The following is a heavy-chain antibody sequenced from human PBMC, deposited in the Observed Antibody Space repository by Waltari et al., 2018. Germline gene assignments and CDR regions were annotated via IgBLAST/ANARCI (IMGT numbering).Heavy chain of an antibody. Sequence: QVQLVESGGGVVQPGRSLRLSCAASGFTFSSYGMHWVRQAPGKGLEWVAVISYDGSNKYYADSVKGRFTISRDNAKNSLYLQMNSLRAEDTAVYYCARDEVAATFYWGQGTLVTVSS. D-gene: IGHD2-15*01. CDR3: ARDEVAATFY. J-gene: IGHJ4*02. V-gene: IGHV3-30*03. CDR1: GFTFSSYG. CDR2: ISYDGSNK.